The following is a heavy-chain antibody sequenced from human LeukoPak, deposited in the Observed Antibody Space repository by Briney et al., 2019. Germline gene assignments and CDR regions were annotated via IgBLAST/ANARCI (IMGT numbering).Heavy chain of an antibody. J-gene: IGHJ6*03. V-gene: IGHV1-18*01. D-gene: IGHD6-13*01. Sequence: ASVKVSCKASGYTFTSYGISWVRQAPGQGLEWMGWISAYNGNTNYAQKFQGRVTMTRDTSISTAYMELSRLRSDDTAVYYCARAHSSSWYSKYDYYYMDVWGKGTTVTVSS. CDR1: GYTFTSYG. CDR3: ARAHSSSWYSKYDYYYMDV. CDR2: ISAYNGNT.